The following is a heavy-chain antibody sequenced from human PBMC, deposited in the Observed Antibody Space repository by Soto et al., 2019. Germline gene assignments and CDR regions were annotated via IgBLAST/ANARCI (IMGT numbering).Heavy chain of an antibody. Sequence: QVQLVESGGGVVQPERSQSLSCAASKFTFRTYVMHWVRQAPGKGLEWVALISFDGSNKYYADSVKGRFTISRDNSKNTKYLQMNSLRPEDTAVYYCAREMIPMIMGRISAMDVWGQGTTVTVSS. D-gene: IGHD3-22*01. V-gene: IGHV3-30*04. J-gene: IGHJ6*02. CDR3: AREMIPMIMGRISAMDV. CDR2: ISFDGSNK. CDR1: KFTFRTYV.